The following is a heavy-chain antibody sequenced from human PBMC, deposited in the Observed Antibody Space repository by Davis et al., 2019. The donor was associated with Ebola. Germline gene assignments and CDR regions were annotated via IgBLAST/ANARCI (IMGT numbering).Heavy chain of an antibody. CDR1: GGSFSAYY. CDR2: INHVGST. V-gene: IGHV4-34*01. CDR3: TRGWGMDV. J-gene: IGHJ6*02. Sequence: MPSETLSLTCAVYGGSFSAYYWTWIRQSPGKGLEWIGEINHVGSTYYYPSLKSRVTFSVDSSKSQFSLKLSSVTAAAAAVYYCTRGWGMDVWGQGATVTVSS.